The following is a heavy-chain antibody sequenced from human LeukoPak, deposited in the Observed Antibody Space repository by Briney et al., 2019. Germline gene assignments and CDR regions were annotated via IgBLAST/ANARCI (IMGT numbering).Heavy chain of an antibody. J-gene: IGHJ4*02. Sequence: GGSLRLSCAASGFTVSSNYMSWVRQAPGKGLEWVSVIYSGGSTYYADSVKGRFIISRDNSKNTLYLQMNSLRAEDTAVYYCARAPYCSSTSCYRDYWGQGTLVTVSS. CDR2: IYSGGST. CDR1: GFTVSSNY. CDR3: ARAPYCSSTSCYRDY. V-gene: IGHV3-66*01. D-gene: IGHD2-2*01.